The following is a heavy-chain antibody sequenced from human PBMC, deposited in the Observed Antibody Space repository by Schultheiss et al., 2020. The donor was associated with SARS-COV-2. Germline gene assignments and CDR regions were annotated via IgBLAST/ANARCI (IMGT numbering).Heavy chain of an antibody. Sequence: ASVKVSCKASGYAFTSYGVSWVRQAPGQGLEWMGWITPYNGNTNYAQKFEGRVTMTTDTSTSTAYMELRSLRSDDTAVYYCARDFTMVRGIIWGYFDYWGQGTLVTVSS. J-gene: IGHJ4*02. CDR1: GYAFTSYG. D-gene: IGHD3-10*01. CDR3: ARDFTMVRGIIWGYFDY. CDR2: ITPYNGNT. V-gene: IGHV1-18*04.